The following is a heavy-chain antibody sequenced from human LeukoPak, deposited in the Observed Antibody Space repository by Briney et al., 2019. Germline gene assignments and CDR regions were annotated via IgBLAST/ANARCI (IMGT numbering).Heavy chain of an antibody. CDR1: GYSFTTYG. D-gene: IGHD2-15*01. CDR2: ISGNNGVT. CDR3: ARTRSGGSCSY. V-gene: IGHV1-18*01. Sequence: ASVKVSCKASGYSFTTYGITRVRQAPGQGLEWMGWISGNNGVTKYAQKVQGRVTMTTDTSTSTAYMEVTSLTSDDTAVYYCARTRSGGSCSYWGQGTLVTVSA. J-gene: IGHJ4*02.